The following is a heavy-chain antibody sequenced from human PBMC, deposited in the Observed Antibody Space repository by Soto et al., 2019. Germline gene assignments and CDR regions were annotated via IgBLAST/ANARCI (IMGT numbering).Heavy chain of an antibody. CDR3: ARAPGNVLLWFGVDAFGI. CDR2: INPSGGST. D-gene: IGHD3-10*01. Sequence: ASVKVSCKASGCTFTSYYMHWVRQAPGQGLEWMGIINPSGGSTSYAQKFQGRVTMTRDTSTSTVYMELSSLRSEDTAVYYCARAPGNVLLWFGVDAFGIWGQGTMVTVSS. CDR1: GCTFTSYY. J-gene: IGHJ3*02. V-gene: IGHV1-46*01.